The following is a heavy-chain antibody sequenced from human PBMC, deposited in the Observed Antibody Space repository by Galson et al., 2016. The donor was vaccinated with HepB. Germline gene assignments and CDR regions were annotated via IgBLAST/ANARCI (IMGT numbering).Heavy chain of an antibody. CDR2: ISRSGDSR. V-gene: IGHV3-23*01. D-gene: IGHD1-26*01. J-gene: IGHJ3*02. CDR3: ARVPDDSGSYDNDAFDI. CDR1: GFTFNNYG. Sequence: SLRLSCAASGFTFNNYGMTWVRQAPGKGLEVVASISRSGDSRDYSDSVKGRFTISRDNSKNTLDLQMNSLTAEDTAVYYCARVPDDSGSYDNDAFDIWGQGTMVTVSA.